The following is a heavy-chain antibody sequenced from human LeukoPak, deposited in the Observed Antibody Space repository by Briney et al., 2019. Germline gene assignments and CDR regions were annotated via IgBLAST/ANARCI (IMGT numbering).Heavy chain of an antibody. CDR1: GYTFTGYY. V-gene: IGHV1-2*04. CDR3: ARAGYSSSGWWFDP. D-gene: IGHD6-6*01. CDR2: INPNSGGT. Sequence: ASVKVSCKASGYTFTGYYMHWVRQAPGQGLEWMGWINPNSGGTNYAQKFQGWVTMTRDTSISTAYMELSRLRSDDTAVYYCARAGYSSSGWWFDPWGQGTLVTVSS. J-gene: IGHJ5*02.